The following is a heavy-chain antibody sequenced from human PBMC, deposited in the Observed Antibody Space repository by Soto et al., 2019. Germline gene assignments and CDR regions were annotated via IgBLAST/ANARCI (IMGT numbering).Heavy chain of an antibody. Sequence: PGESLKISCKVSGYSFTSYWIGWVRQMPGKGLEWMGIIYPGDSDTRYSPSFQGQVTISADKSISTAYLQWSSLKASDTAMYYCARQTGITIFGVVAPSYYYYMDVWGKGTTVTVSS. J-gene: IGHJ6*03. CDR3: ARQTGITIFGVVAPSYYYYMDV. CDR1: GYSFTSYW. CDR2: IYPGDSDT. V-gene: IGHV5-51*01. D-gene: IGHD3-3*01.